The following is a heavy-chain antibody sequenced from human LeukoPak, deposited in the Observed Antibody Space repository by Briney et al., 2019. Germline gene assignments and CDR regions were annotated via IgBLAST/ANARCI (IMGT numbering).Heavy chain of an antibody. D-gene: IGHD1-7*01. V-gene: IGHV1-18*01. J-gene: IGHJ5*02. CDR2: ISAYNGNT. CDR3: ARDPWNYGEGWFDP. CDR1: GYTFTSYG. Sequence: ASVKVSCKASGYTFTSYGISWVRQAPGQGLEWMGWISAYNGNTNYAQKLQGRVTMTTDTSTSTAYMELRSLRSDDTAVYYCARDPWNYGEGWFDPWGQGTLVTVSS.